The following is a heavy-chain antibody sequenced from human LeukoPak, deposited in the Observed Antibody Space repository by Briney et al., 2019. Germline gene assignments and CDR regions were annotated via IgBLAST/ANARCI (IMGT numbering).Heavy chain of an antibody. CDR3: AKPRGSDYGDYVIFDF. Sequence: SGGSLRLSCATSGFTFNTFGMAWVRQAPGKGPEWVSSISPNGGTPCYADSVEGRFTISRDNSRGTLDLQLSSLRVEDTAIYYCAKPRGSDYGDYVIFDFWGQGTLVTVSS. CDR2: ISPNGGTP. J-gene: IGHJ4*02. D-gene: IGHD4-17*01. V-gene: IGHV3-23*01. CDR1: GFTFNTFG.